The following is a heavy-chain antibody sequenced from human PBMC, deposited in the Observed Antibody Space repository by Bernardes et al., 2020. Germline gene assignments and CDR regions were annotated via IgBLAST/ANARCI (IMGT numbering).Heavy chain of an antibody. V-gene: IGHV3-66*01. J-gene: IGHJ3*02. CDR1: GFTVSSNY. CDR3: AREPNCTNGVCYAFDI. D-gene: IGHD2-8*01. Sequence: GGSLRLSCAASGFTVSSNYMSWVRQAPGKGLEWVSVIYSGGSTYYADSVKGRFTISRDNSKNTLYLQMNSLRAEDTAVYYCAREPNCTNGVCYAFDIWGQGTMVTVSS. CDR2: IYSGGST.